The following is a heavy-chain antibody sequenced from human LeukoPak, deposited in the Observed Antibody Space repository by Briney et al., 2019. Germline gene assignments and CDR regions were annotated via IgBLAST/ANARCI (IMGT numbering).Heavy chain of an antibody. D-gene: IGHD3-9*01. J-gene: IGHJ4*02. V-gene: IGHV3-21*01. CDR1: GFTFSSYG. Sequence: PGGSLRLSCAASGFTFSSYGMTWVRQAPGKGLEWVSSISTSSIYIYYADSVKGRFTISRDNAKNSLYLQMNSLRAEDTAVYYCARGADSGYSSDNWGQGTLVSVSS. CDR3: ARGADSGYSSDN. CDR2: ISTSSIYI.